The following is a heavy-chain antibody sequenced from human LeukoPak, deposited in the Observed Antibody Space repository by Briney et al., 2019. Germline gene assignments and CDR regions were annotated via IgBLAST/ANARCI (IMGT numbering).Heavy chain of an antibody. D-gene: IGHD6-13*01. V-gene: IGHV3-11*01. CDR2: ISSSGSTI. CDR1: GFTFSDYY. Sequence: GGSLRLSCAASGFTFSDYYMSWIRQAPGKGLEGVSYISSSGSTIYYADSVKGRLTISRDNAKNSLYLQMNSLRAEDTAVYYCARDCIAAAGHDAFDIWGQGTIVTVSS. CDR3: ARDCIAAAGHDAFDI. J-gene: IGHJ3*02.